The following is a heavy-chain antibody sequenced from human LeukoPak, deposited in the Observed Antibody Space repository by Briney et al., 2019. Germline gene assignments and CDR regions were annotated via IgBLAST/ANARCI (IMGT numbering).Heavy chain of an antibody. D-gene: IGHD3-10*01. CDR1: GFTFSSYW. V-gene: IGHV3-9*01. J-gene: IGHJ6*02. CDR2: ISWNSGGI. CDR3: AKDKGPVSHYGPGHYYYGMDV. Sequence: GGSLRLSCAASGFTFSSYWMHWVRQAPGKGLEWVSGISWNSGGIGYADSVKGRFTISRDNAKNSLYLQMNSLRAEDTALYYCAKDKGPVSHYGPGHYYYGMDVWGQGTTVTVSS.